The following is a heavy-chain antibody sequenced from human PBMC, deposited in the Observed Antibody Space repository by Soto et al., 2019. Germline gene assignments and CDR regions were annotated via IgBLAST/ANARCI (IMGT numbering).Heavy chain of an antibody. CDR1: GYSFTSYW. CDR2: IYPGDSDT. J-gene: IGHJ6*03. CDR3: ARHIVVVVAATPGYYYYYMDV. V-gene: IGHV5-51*01. Sequence: GESLKISCKGSGYSFTSYWIGWVRQMPGKGLERMGIIYPGDSDTRYSPSFQGQVTISADKSISTAYLQWSSLKASDTAMYYCARHIVVVVAATPGYYYYYMDVWGKGTTVTVSS. D-gene: IGHD2-15*01.